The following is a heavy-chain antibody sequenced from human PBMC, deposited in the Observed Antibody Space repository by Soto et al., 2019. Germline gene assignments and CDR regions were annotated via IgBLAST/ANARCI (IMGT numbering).Heavy chain of an antibody. Sequence: GGSLRLSCAASGFTFSSYTMNWVRQAPGKGLEWASYITGTSSTIYYADSVKGRFTISRDNAKNSLYLQMNSLRDEDTAVYYCARGDPIRDRSNRGSHYWGQATMVSL. D-gene: IGHD2-21*02. CDR2: ITGTSSTI. CDR3: ARGDPIRDRSNRGSHY. J-gene: IGHJ4*02. V-gene: IGHV3-48*02. CDR1: GFTFSSYT.